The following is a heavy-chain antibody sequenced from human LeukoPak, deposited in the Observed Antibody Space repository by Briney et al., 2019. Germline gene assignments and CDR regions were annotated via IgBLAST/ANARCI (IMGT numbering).Heavy chain of an antibody. D-gene: IGHD1-7*01. CDR1: GGSTTSYY. V-gene: IGHV4-59*01. CDR2: IHHTGKN. Sequence: SETLSLTCAVSGGSTTSYYWNWIRQPPGKGLEWIGYIHHTGKNWYNPPLQSRVTLSVDTSKSEFSLRLDSVTAADMAVYYCAKWHEKLLAFDSWGQGTLVTVSS. J-gene: IGHJ4*02. CDR3: AKWHEKLLAFDS.